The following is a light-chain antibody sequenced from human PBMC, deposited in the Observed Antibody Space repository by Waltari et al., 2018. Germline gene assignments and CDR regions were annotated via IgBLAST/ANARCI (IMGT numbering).Light chain of an antibody. J-gene: IGKJ4*01. V-gene: IGKV1-9*01. CDR3: HQVNSYPLT. Sequence: DIQLTQSPSFLSASVGDRVTITCRASQGISSYLTWFQQKPGKAPKLLIYAASTLQSGVPSTFSGSGSGTEFTLTISSLQPEDFATYYCHQVNSYPLTFGGGTKVEIK. CDR2: AAS. CDR1: QGISSY.